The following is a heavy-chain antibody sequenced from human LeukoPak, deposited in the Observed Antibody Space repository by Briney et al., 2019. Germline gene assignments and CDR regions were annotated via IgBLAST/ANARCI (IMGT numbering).Heavy chain of an antibody. CDR3: IRGPGHYFDY. Sequence: APVKVSCKSSGSTFNYYYMHWVRQAPGQGLEWMGWINPSSGATNYAQKFQGRVTMTRDTSVSTAYMELTRLRSDDSAVFYCIRGPGHYFDYWGQGTVVTVPS. D-gene: IGHD3-10*01. J-gene: IGHJ4*02. CDR1: GSTFNYYY. CDR2: INPSSGAT. V-gene: IGHV1-2*02.